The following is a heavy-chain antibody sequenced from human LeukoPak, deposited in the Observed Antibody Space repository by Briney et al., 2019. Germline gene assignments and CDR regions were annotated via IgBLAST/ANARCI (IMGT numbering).Heavy chain of an antibody. J-gene: IGHJ3*02. D-gene: IGHD1-14*01. CDR2: ISSSSSYI. Sequence: PGGSLRLSCAASGFTFSSYSMNWVRQAPGKGLEWVSSISSSSSYIYYADSVKGRFTISRDNSKNTLYLQMNSLRAEDTAVYYCARDRETGAFDIWGQGTMVTVSS. CDR1: GFTFSSYS. CDR3: ARDRETGAFDI. V-gene: IGHV3-21*01.